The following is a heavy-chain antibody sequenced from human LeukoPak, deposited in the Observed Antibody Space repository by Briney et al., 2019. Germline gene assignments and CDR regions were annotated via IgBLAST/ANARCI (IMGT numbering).Heavy chain of an antibody. V-gene: IGHV3-48*01. CDR1: GFTVSSNY. CDR3: ARTLIAVAGTVY. Sequence: GGSLRLSCAASGFTVSSNYMSWVRQAPGKGLEWVSYISSSSSTIYYADSVKGRFTISRDNAKNSLYLQMNSLRAEDTAVYYCARTLIAVAGTVYWGQGTLVTVSS. D-gene: IGHD6-19*01. J-gene: IGHJ4*02. CDR2: ISSSSSTI.